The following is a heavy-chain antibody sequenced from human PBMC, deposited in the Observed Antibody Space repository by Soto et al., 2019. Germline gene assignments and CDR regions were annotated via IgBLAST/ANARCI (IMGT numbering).Heavy chain of an antibody. CDR3: ARGDVGDYYGMDV. D-gene: IGHD3-16*01. Sequence: EVQLVESGGGLVKPGGSLRLSCAASGFTFSIYSMNWVRQAPGKGLEWVSSISSRSSYIYYADSVKGRFTISRDNAKNSLYMQMNSLRAEDTAVYYCARGDVGDYYGMDVLGQGTTVTVSS. V-gene: IGHV3-21*01. CDR2: ISSRSSYI. CDR1: GFTFSIYS. J-gene: IGHJ6*02.